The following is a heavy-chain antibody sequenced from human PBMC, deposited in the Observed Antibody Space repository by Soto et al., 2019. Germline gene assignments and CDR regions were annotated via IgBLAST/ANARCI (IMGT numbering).Heavy chain of an antibody. CDR3: AKDGSYSDSQTESDY. J-gene: IGHJ4*02. Sequence: WGSLRLSCAASGFTFSNYFMTWVRQAPGQGLEWVSSISGSGGSTYLADSVKGRFTISRDNSKNTVYLQMNSLRSEDPAVYYCAKDGSYSDSQTESDYWGRGTRSTAS. V-gene: IGHV3-23*01. CDR2: ISGSGGST. CDR1: GFTFSNYF. D-gene: IGHD3-22*01.